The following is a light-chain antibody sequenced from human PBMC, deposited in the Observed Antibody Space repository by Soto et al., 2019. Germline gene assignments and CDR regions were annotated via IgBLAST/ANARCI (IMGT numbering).Light chain of an antibody. Sequence: EIVLSQSQGTMSLSQEQRATVSCKASQSVSSKLAWYQQKPGQAPRLLIYGASTRATGIPARFSGSGSGTEFTLTISSLQSEDFAVYYCQQYNNWPRTFGQGTKVDIK. CDR2: GAS. CDR3: QQYNNWPRT. CDR1: QSVSSK. V-gene: IGKV3-15*01. J-gene: IGKJ1*01.